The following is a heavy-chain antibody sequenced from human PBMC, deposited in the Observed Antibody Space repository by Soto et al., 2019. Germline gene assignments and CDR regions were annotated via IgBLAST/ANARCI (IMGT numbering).Heavy chain of an antibody. Sequence: WGAAGGRFGDHGRRRIRPAPGKGLEWVAVIWYDGTNENYADSVKGRFTISRDNSKNTLYLQMNSLRAEDTALYYCTRERLITVTHAHWGQGTLVTGSS. CDR1: GGRFGDHG. CDR2: IWYDGTNE. V-gene: IGHV3-33*08. CDR3: TRERLITVTHAH. J-gene: IGHJ4*02. D-gene: IGHD4-17*01.